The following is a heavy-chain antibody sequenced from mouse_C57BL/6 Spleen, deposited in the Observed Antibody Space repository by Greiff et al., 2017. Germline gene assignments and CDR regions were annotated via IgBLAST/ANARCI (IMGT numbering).Heavy chain of an antibody. J-gene: IGHJ1*03. V-gene: IGHV5-2*01. Sequence: EVMLVESGGGLVQPGESLKLSCESNEYEFPSHDMSWVRKTPEKRLELVAAINSDGGSTYYPDTMERRFIISRDNTKKTLYLQMSTLRSEDTALYYGARQNYGSSYWYFDVWGTGTTVTVSS. CDR2: INSDGGST. D-gene: IGHD1-1*01. CDR1: EYEFPSHD. CDR3: ARQNYGSSYWYFDV.